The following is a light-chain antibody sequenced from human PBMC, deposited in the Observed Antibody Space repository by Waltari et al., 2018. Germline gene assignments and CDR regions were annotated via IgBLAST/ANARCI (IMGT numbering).Light chain of an antibody. V-gene: IGKV1-39*01. J-gene: IGKJ1*01. CDR1: QSISSY. Sequence: DIQMTQSPSSLSASIGDRVTIICRASQSISSYLTWYQHRPGKAPKLLIYGTSNLQSGVPSRFSGTGSGTEFTLTISGLQPEDFGTYYCQQSHTIPWTFGQGTKVEVK. CDR2: GTS. CDR3: QQSHTIPWT.